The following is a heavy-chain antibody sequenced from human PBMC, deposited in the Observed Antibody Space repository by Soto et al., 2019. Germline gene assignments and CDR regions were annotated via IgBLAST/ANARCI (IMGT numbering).Heavy chain of an antibody. CDR3: ARSPDYYGSGSYYFDY. J-gene: IGHJ4*02. CDR1: GGSVSSGSYY. D-gene: IGHD3-10*01. Sequence: SETLSLTCTVSGGSVSSGSYYWIWIRQPPGKGLEWIGYIYCSGSTNYNPSLKSRVTISVDTSKNQFSLKLSSVTAADTAVYYCARSPDYYGSGSYYFDYWGQGTLVTVSS. CDR2: IYCSGST. V-gene: IGHV4-61*01.